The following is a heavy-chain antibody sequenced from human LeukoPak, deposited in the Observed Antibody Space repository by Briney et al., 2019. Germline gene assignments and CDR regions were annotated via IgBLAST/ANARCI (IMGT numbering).Heavy chain of an antibody. D-gene: IGHD5-18*01. CDR1: GYTFTGYY. CDR2: INPNSGGT. CDR3: ARDFIRGSSFAYRLLES. J-gene: IGHJ4*02. V-gene: IGHV1-2*02. Sequence: ASVKVPCKASGYTFTGYYMHWVRQAPGQGLEWMGWINPNSGGTSNAQMLQGRVTLTRGTSINTAYMELRRLTSDDTAVYYCARDFIRGSSFAYRLLESWGQGALVIVSS.